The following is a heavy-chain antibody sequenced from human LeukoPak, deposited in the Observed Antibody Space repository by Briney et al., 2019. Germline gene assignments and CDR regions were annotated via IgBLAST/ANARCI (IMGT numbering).Heavy chain of an antibody. J-gene: IGHJ4*02. D-gene: IGHD3-22*01. V-gene: IGHV3-23*01. CDR1: GFTFSSYA. CDR2: ISGSGGST. Sequence: GGSLRLSCAASGFTFSSYAMSWVRQAPGKGLEWVSAISGSGGSTYYADSVKGRFTISRDNSKNTLYLQMNSLRAEDTAVYYCAKDPVRSTYYYDSSGSPGSYWGQGTLVTVSS. CDR3: AKDPVRSTYYYDSSGSPGSY.